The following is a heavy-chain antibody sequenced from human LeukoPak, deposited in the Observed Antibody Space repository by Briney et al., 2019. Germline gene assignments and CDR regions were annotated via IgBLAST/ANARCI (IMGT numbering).Heavy chain of an antibody. CDR1: GYTFTSYG. V-gene: IGHV1-69*13. D-gene: IGHD3-9*01. J-gene: IGHJ4*02. CDR2: IIPIFGTA. CDR3: ARGKRYFDWPPFPHFDY. Sequence: SVKVSCKASGYTFTSYGISWVRQAPGQGLEWMGGIIPIFGTANYAQKFQGRVTITADESTSTAYMELSSLRSEDTAVYYCARGKRYFDWPPFPHFDYWGQGTLVTVSS.